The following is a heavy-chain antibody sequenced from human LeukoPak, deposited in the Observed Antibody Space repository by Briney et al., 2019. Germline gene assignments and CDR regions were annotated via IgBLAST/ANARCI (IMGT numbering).Heavy chain of an antibody. CDR3: ARRDSTVGATTIDY. V-gene: IGHV1-2*02. CDR2: INPNSGGT. Sequence: ASVKVSCKASGYTFTGYYMHWVRQAPGQGLEWMGWINPNSGGTNYAQKFQGRVTMTRDTSINTAYMELSRLRSDDTAVYYCARRDSTVGATTIDYWGQGTLVTVSS. D-gene: IGHD1-26*01. CDR1: GYTFTGYY. J-gene: IGHJ4*02.